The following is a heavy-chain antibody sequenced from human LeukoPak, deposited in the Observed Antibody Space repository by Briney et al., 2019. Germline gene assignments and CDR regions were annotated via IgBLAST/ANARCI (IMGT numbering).Heavy chain of an antibody. Sequence: ASVKVSCKASGYAFTCYYMHWVRQAPGQGLEWMGRINPNSGGTNYAQKFQGRVTMTRDTSISTAYMELSRLRSDDTAVYYCARERVASIIINWFDPWGQGTLVTVSS. D-gene: IGHD6-6*01. J-gene: IGHJ5*02. CDR2: INPNSGGT. V-gene: IGHV1-2*06. CDR3: ARERVASIIINWFDP. CDR1: GYAFTCYY.